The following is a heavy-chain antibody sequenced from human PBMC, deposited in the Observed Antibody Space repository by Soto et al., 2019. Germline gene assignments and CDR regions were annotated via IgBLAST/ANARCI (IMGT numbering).Heavy chain of an antibody. D-gene: IGHD3-9*01. Sequence: SVKVSCKXSGGTFSSYAISWVRQALGQGLEWMGGIIPIFGTANYAQKFQGRVTITADESTSTAYMELSSLRSEDTAVYYCAREHRIYDILTGSINWFDPWGQGTLVTVSS. CDR1: GGTFSSYA. V-gene: IGHV1-69*13. CDR2: IIPIFGTA. J-gene: IGHJ5*02. CDR3: AREHRIYDILTGSINWFDP.